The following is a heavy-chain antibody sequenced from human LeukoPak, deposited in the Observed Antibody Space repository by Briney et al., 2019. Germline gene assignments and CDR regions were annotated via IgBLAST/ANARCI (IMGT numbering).Heavy chain of an antibody. D-gene: IGHD2-15*01. CDR3: ARSDCSGGSCYINFDY. CDR2: IYYSGSP. Sequence: PSETLSLTCILSGGSISSISNYYWSWIRQPPGKGLKWIGYIYYSGSPNYNPSLKSRVTISIDTSKNQFSLKLISVTAADTAVYYCARSDCSGGSCYINFDYGGQGTLVTVSS. V-gene: IGHV4-61*01. CDR1: GGSISSISNYY. J-gene: IGHJ4*02.